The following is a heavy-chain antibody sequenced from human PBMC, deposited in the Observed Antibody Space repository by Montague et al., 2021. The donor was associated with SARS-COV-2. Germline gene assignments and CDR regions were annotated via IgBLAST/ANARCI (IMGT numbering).Heavy chain of an antibody. CDR3: ARGMIRGVTTPFDY. V-gene: IGHV4-39*02. J-gene: IGHJ4*02. D-gene: IGHD3-10*01. Sequence: SETLSLTCSVSSGSIISSGYYWGWIRQPPGKELEWIGNIYYSGTTYYNPSLQSRSTISVDTSKNHLSLRLSSVTAADTAVYFCARGMIRGVTTPFDYWGQGGQVTVSS. CDR1: SGSIISSGYY. CDR2: IYYSGTT.